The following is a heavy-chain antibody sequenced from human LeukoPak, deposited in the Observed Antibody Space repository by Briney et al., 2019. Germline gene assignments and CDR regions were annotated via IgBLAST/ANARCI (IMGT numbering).Heavy chain of an antibody. CDR3: GKNRYSGSLSPFDI. V-gene: IGHV3-23*01. J-gene: IGHJ3*02. D-gene: IGHD1-26*01. CDR2: ISGGGGNT. CDR1: GFTFSSYA. Sequence: GGSLRPSCVASGFTFSSYAMSWVRQAPGKGLEWVSAISGGGGNTYYADSVKGRFTISRDNSKNTLYLQMNSLRAEDTAVYYCGKNRYSGSLSPFDIWGQGTMVTVSS.